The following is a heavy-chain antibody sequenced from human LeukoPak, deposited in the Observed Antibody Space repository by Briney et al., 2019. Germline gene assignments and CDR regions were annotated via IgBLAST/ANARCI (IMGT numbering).Heavy chain of an antibody. D-gene: IGHD3-22*01. CDR1: GYTFTGYY. CDR2: INPNSGGT. V-gene: IGHV1-2*06. CDR3: ARDGDHSDYDSSGYYLSDF. J-gene: IGHJ4*02. Sequence: ASVTVSCKASGYTFTGYYMHWVRQAPGQGLEWMGRINPNSGGTNYSQKFQGRVTMTRATSISTAYMELSRLRSDDTAVYYCARDGDHSDYDSSGYYLSDFWGQGTLVTVSS.